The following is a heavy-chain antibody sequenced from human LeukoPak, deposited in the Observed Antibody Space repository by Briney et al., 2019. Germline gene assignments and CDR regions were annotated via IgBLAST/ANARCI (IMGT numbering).Heavy chain of an antibody. CDR2: IGTDGSTI. V-gene: IGHV3-48*03. CDR3: ARGGRPDL. CDR1: GFIFSIYE. J-gene: IGHJ4*02. Sequence: GGSLRLSCAASGFIFSIYEMNWVRQAPGKGLEWVSYIGTDGSTIYYADSVSGRFTISRDNAKSLLFLQMNGLRAEDTALYYCARGGRPDLWGQGTQVTVSS. D-gene: IGHD3/OR15-3a*01.